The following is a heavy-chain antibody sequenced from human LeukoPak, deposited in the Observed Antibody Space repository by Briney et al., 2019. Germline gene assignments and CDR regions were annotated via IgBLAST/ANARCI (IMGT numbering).Heavy chain of an antibody. CDR1: GGSISSYY. J-gene: IGHJ2*01. CDR2: IYYSGST. Sequence: PSETLSLTCTVSGGSISSYYWSWIRQPPGKGLEWIGYIYYSGSTNYNPSLTSRVTIAVDTSKNQFSLKLSSVTAADTAVYYCARHSTSNLCGGSCKYSCWYFDLWGRGTLVTVSS. CDR3: ARHSTSNLCGGSCKYSCWYFDL. D-gene: IGHD2-15*01. V-gene: IGHV4-59*08.